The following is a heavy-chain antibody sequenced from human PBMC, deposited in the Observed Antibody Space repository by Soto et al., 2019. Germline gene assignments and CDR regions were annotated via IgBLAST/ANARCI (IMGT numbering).Heavy chain of an antibody. CDR3: ARGPSYSDSYFDY. CDR1: EFTFSNYA. V-gene: IGHV3-30*03. J-gene: IGHJ4*02. CDR2: ISYDGNNK. Sequence: QVPLVESGGGVVQPGRSLRLSCAASEFTFSNYAMHWVRQPPGKGLQWLAVISYDGNNKYYADSVEGRFTISRDNSKNTVYLQMNSLRLEDTAVYYCARGPSYSDSYFDYWGQGTLVTVSS. D-gene: IGHD4-17*01.